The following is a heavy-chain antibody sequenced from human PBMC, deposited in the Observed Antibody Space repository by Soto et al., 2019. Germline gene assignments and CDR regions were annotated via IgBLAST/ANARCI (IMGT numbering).Heavy chain of an antibody. V-gene: IGHV4-59*08. D-gene: IGHD6-19*01. Sequence: SETLSLTCTVSGGSISSYYWSWIRQPPGKGLEWIGYIYYSGSTNYNPSLKSRVTISVDTSKNQFSLKLSSVTAADTAVYYCASGPYSSGWRTSYHFDYWGQGTLVTVSS. J-gene: IGHJ4*02. CDR1: GGSISSYY. CDR3: ASGPYSSGWRTSYHFDY. CDR2: IYYSGST.